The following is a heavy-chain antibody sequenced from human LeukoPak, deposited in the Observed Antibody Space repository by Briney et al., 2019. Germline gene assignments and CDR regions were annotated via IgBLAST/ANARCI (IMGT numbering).Heavy chain of an antibody. CDR3: ARGTTVTVCDY. CDR1: GFTFSSYA. V-gene: IGHV3-30*04. J-gene: IGHJ4*02. CDR2: ISYDGSNK. D-gene: IGHD4-17*01. Sequence: GGSLRLSCAASGFTFSSYAMHWVRQAPGKGLEWVAGISYDGSNKYYADSVKGRFTNSRDNSKNTLYLQMNSLRAAETAVYYCARGTTVTVCDYWGQGTLVTVSS.